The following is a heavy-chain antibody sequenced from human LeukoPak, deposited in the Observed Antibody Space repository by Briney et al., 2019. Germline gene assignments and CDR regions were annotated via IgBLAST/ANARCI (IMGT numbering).Heavy chain of an antibody. J-gene: IGHJ5*02. CDR1: GYSISSGYY. CDR2: IYHSGST. CDR3: ARVAIDQAAAGIAT. D-gene: IGHD6-13*01. V-gene: IGHV4-38-2*02. Sequence: PSETLFLTCTVSGYSISSGYYWGWIRQPPGKGLEWIGSIYHSGSTYYNPSLKSRVTITVDTSKNQFSLKLSSVTAADTAVYYCARVAIDQAAAGIATWGQGTLVTVSS.